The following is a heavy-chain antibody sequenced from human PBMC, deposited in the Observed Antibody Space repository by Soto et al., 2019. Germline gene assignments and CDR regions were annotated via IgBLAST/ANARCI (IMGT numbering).Heavy chain of an antibody. CDR3: ASSHYYDSSGYYSPFDY. CDR1: GYTFTSYY. V-gene: IGHV1-46*01. J-gene: IGHJ4*02. Sequence: ASVKVSCKASGYTFTSYYMHWVRQAPGQGLEWMGIINPSGGSTSYAQKFQGRVTMTRDTSTSTVYMELSSLRSEDTAVYYCASSHYYDSSGYYSPFDYWGQGTLVTVSS. CDR2: INPSGGST. D-gene: IGHD3-22*01.